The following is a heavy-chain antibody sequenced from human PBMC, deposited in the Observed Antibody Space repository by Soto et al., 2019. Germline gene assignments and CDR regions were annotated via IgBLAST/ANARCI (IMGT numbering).Heavy chain of an antibody. CDR1: GFTFSSYS. CDR2: ISSSSSTI. J-gene: IGHJ3*02. Sequence: PGGSLRLSCAASGFTFSSYSMNWVRQAPGKGLEWVSYISSSSSTIYYADSVKGRFTISRDNAKNSLYLQMNSLRAEDTAVYYCARDLGYGDYFAFDIWGQGTMVTVSS. CDR3: ARDLGYGDYFAFDI. D-gene: IGHD4-17*01. V-gene: IGHV3-48*01.